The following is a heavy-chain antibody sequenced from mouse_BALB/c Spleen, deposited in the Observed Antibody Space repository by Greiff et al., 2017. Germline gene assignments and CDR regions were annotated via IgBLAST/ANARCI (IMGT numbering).Heavy chain of an antibody. J-gene: IGHJ4*01. D-gene: IGHD2-4*01. CDR3: ARYYDYDYYAMDY. Sequence: VQLQQSGPELGKPGASVKISCKASGYTFTDYNMHWVKQSHGKSLEWIGYIYPYNGGTGYNQKFKSKATLTVDNSSSTAYMELRSLTSEDSAVYYCARYYDYDYYAMDYWGQGTSVTVSS. V-gene: IGHV1S29*02. CDR1: GYTFTDYN. CDR2: IYPYNGGT.